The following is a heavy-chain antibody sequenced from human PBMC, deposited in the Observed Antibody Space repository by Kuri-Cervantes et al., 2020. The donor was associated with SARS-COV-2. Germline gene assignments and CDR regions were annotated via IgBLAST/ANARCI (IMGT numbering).Heavy chain of an antibody. CDR1: GFTISSHR. CDR2: ISSSSSYI. D-gene: IGHD6-6*01. V-gene: IGHV3-21*01. Sequence: GGSLQTPFAASGFTISSHRMNWVRHAPGKGLEWVSSISSSSSYIYYADSVKGRFTISRDKAKNSLYLQMNSLRAEDTAVYYCARDQGWARGSSDYFDYWGQGTLVTVSS. CDR3: ARDQGWARGSSDYFDY. J-gene: IGHJ4*02.